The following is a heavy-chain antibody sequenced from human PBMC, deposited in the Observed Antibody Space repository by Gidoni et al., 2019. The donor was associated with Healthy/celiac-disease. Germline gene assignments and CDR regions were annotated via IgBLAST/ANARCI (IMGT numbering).Heavy chain of an antibody. Sequence: QVQLQESGPGLVKPSQTLSLTCTVPGGSISSGSYYWSWIRQPAGKGLEWIGRINPSGSTNYNPSLKSRVTISVDTSKNQFSLKLSSVTAADTAVYYCARDQGWGTFDPWGQGTLVTVSS. CDR1: GGSISSGSYY. V-gene: IGHV4-61*02. CDR3: ARDQGWGTFDP. CDR2: INPSGST. D-gene: IGHD3-16*01. J-gene: IGHJ5*02.